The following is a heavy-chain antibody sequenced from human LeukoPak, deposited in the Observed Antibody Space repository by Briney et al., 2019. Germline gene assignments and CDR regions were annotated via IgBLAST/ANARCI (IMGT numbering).Heavy chain of an antibody. CDR3: ARDRTEGDFDY. D-gene: IGHD3-16*01. J-gene: IGHJ4*02. Sequence: GGSLRLSCAASGFTLSSYWMHWIRQAPGKGLVWVSRINVDGSSTSYADSVKGRFTISRDSAKNTLYLEMNSLRAEDTAVYYCARDRTEGDFDYWGQGTLVTVSS. CDR1: GFTLSSYW. CDR2: INVDGSST. V-gene: IGHV3-74*01.